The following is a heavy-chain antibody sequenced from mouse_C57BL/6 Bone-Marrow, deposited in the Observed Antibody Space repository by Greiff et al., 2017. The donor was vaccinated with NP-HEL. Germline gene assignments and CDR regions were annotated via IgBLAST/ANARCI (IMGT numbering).Heavy chain of an antibody. V-gene: IGHV1-62-3*01. J-gene: IGHJ3*01. CDR1: GYTFTSYW. Sequence: QVQLQQPGAELVKPGASVKLSCKASGYTFTSYWMHWVKQRPGRGLEWIGRIDPNSGGTSYNQKFKGKATLTVDKSSSTAYMELNSLTSEDSAVYDCARGGYGSSEAWFAYWGQGTLVTVSA. CDR2: IDPNSGGT. D-gene: IGHD1-1*01. CDR3: ARGGYGSSEAWFAY.